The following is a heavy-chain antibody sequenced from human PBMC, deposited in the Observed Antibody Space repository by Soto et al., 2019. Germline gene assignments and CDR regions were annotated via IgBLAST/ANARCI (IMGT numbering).Heavy chain of an antibody. CDR1: GGTISSGDYY. CDR3: ARAERRGSGFSLYFDY. Sequence: SETLSLTCTVSGGTISSGDYYWIWIRQPPGKGLEWIGYIHYSGSTYYNPSLKSRVTISVDTSKNQFSLKLSSVTAADTAVYYCARAERRGSGFSLYFDYWGQGTLVTVSS. J-gene: IGHJ4*02. V-gene: IGHV4-30-4*01. CDR2: IHYSGST. D-gene: IGHD3-22*01.